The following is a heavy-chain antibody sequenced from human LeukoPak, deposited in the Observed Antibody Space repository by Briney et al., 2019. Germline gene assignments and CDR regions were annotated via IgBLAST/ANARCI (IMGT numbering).Heavy chain of an antibody. CDR2: IHHSGST. Sequence: SETLSLTCAVYVESFSDHYWTWIRQPPGKGLEWIGEIHHSGSTSYRLSLKSRVTISVDRSKNQFSLKLTPVTAADTAIYYCARSPATSWSNFDYWGQGTLVTVSS. D-gene: IGHD2-2*01. CDR3: ARSPATSWSNFDY. V-gene: IGHV4-34*01. J-gene: IGHJ4*02. CDR1: VESFSDHY.